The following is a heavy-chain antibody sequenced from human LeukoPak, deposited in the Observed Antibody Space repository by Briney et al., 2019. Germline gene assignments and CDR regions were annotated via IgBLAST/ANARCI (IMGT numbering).Heavy chain of an antibody. V-gene: IGHV1-2*02. D-gene: IGHD6-13*01. CDR1: GYTFTGYY. CDR3: ARVIYSSSWYGY. J-gene: IGHJ4*02. Sequence: ASVKVSCKASGYTFTGYYMHWVRQAPGQGLEWMGWINPNSGGTNYAQKFQGRVTMTRDTSISTAYMELSRLRSDYTAVYYCARVIYSSSWYGYWGQGTLVTVSS. CDR2: INPNSGGT.